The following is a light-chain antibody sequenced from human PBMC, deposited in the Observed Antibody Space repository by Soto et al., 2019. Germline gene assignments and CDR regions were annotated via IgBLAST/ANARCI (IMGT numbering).Light chain of an antibody. CDR3: QQYASSPLT. J-gene: IGKJ4*01. Sequence: DIVMTQSPDSLAVSLGERATIHCKSSQSVLYNSNNKNYLAWYQQKPGQPPKLLIYWASTRESGVPDRFTGSGSGTDFTLTISSLQAEDLAVYFCQQYASSPLTFGGGTKLEI. CDR1: QSVLYNSNNKNY. CDR2: WAS. V-gene: IGKV4-1*01.